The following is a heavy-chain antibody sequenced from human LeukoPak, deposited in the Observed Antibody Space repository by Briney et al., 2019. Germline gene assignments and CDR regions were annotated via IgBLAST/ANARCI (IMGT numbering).Heavy chain of an antibody. D-gene: IGHD6-19*01. CDR2: ISAYNGNT. Sequence: ASVKVSCKASGYTFTSHGISWVRQAPGQGLEWMGWISAYNGNTNYAQKLQGRVTMTTDTSTSTAYMELRSLRSDDTAVYYCARDLGRIAVANWFDPWGQGTLVTVSS. CDR3: ARDLGRIAVANWFDP. J-gene: IGHJ5*02. CDR1: GYTFTSHG. V-gene: IGHV1-18*01.